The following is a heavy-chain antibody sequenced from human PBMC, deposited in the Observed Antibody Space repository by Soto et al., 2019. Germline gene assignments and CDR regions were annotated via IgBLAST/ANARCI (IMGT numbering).Heavy chain of an antibody. D-gene: IGHD6-19*01. J-gene: IGHJ2*01. CDR1: GDSVSSKTAT. V-gene: IGHV6-1*01. Sequence: QAQLQQSGPGLVKPSHTLSLICDISGDSVSSKTATWSWIGQSPSRGLEGLGRTYYRSTRYFDYAESMKSRMPITPETSKNQSTRQLNCVSTDDTESDFCARDSSGFHSYFDLWGSGTLVTVSS. CDR3: ARDSSGFHSYFDL. CDR2: TYYRSTRYF.